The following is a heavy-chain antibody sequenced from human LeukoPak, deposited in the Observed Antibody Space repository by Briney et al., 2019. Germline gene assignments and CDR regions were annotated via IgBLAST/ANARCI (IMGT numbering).Heavy chain of an antibody. CDR3: ARLFVGELHLDLWAPSFFDY. CDR1: GYSFTSYW. V-gene: IGHV5-51*01. CDR2: IYPGDSDT. D-gene: IGHD3-3*01. Sequence: GESLKISCKGSGYSFTSYWIGWVRQMPGKGLEWMGIIYPGDSDTRYSPSFQGQVTISADKSISTAYLQWSSLKASDIAMYYCARLFVGELHLDLWAPSFFDYWGQGTLVTVSS. J-gene: IGHJ4*02.